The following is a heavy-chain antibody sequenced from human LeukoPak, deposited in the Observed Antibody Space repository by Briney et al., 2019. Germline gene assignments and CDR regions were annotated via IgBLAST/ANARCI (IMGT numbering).Heavy chain of an antibody. D-gene: IGHD3-22*01. CDR1: GGSFSGYY. J-gene: IGHJ6*03. CDR2: INHSGST. V-gene: IGHV4-34*01. Sequence: SETLSLTCAVYGGSFSGYYWSWIRQPPGKGLEWIGEINHSGSTNYNPSLKSRVTISVDTSKNQFSLKLSSVTAADTAVYYCARQIGYYYYMDVWGKGTTVTISS. CDR3: ARQIGYYYYMDV.